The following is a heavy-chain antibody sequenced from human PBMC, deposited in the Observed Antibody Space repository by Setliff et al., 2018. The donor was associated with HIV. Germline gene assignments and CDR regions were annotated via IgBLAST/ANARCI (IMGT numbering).Heavy chain of an antibody. CDR3: AHHARVGDGYNYDYYYYYMHV. D-gene: IGHD5-12*01. Sequence: SVKVSCKASGGTFSSYAISWVRQAPGQGLEWMGGIITILGIANYAQKFQGRVTITMDESTSTAYMELSSLRSEDTAVYYCAHHARVGDGYNYDYYYYYMHVWGKGTPVTVSS. V-gene: IGHV1-69*10. CDR2: IITILGIA. CDR1: GGTFSSYA. J-gene: IGHJ6*03.